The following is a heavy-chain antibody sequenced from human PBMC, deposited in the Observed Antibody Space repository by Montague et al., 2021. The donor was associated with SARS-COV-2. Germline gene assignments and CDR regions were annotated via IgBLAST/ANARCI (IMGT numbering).Heavy chain of an antibody. CDR2: IYYSGSP. V-gene: IGHV4-59*08. D-gene: IGHD3-10*01. CDR3: ARHTSERITMVQAFDI. CDR1: GGSISSYY. Sequence: SETLSLTCTVSGGSISSYYWSWIRQPPGKGLEWIWYIYYSGSPNYNPSLKSRVTITVETSKNQFSLKLSSVTAADTAVYYCARHTSERITMVQAFDIWGQGTRVTVPS. J-gene: IGHJ3*02.